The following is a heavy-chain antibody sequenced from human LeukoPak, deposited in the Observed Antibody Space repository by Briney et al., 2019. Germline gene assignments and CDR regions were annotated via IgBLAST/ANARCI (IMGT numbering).Heavy chain of an antibody. CDR1: GGSITRSTYY. Sequence: SETLSLTCTVSGGSITRSTYYWGWIRQPPGKGLEWIGSIYYSGSTFYNPSLKSRVTIFVDTSKNQFSLKLSSVTAADTAIYYCASGRYYYDSGAYDPFDYWGQGTLVTVSS. CDR2: IYYSGST. CDR3: ASGRYYYDSGAYDPFDY. J-gene: IGHJ4*02. V-gene: IGHV4-39*01. D-gene: IGHD3-22*01.